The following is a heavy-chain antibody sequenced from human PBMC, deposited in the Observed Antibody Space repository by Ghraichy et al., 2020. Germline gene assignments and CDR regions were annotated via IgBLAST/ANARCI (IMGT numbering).Heavy chain of an antibody. CDR3: AKVSSSWSLPFDY. CDR2: ISGSGGST. CDR1: GFTFSSYA. Sequence: GGSLRLSCAASGFTFSSYAMSWVRQAPGKGLEWVSAISGSGGSTYYADSVKGRFTISRDNSKNTLYLQTNSLRAEDTAVYYCAKVSSSWSLPFDYWGQGTLVTVSS. J-gene: IGHJ4*02. D-gene: IGHD6-13*01. V-gene: IGHV3-23*01.